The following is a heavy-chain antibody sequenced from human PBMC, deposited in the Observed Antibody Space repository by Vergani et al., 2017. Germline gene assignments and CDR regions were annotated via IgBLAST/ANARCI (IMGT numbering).Heavy chain of an antibody. V-gene: IGHV5-51*03. CDR1: GYSITNYW. J-gene: IGHJ5*02. CDR3: AKTHDFSSLYSSYNWFDP. CDR2: IYAGDSDV. Sequence: EVQLVQSGAEVKKPGESLKISCQGSGYSITNYWIAWVRQRPGKGLEWMGIIYAGDSDVRYSPSFQGQVTMSVDKSLSTAYLQWSSPKASDTATYYCAKTHDFSSLYSSYNWFDPWGQGTQVTVSS. D-gene: IGHD3-3*01.